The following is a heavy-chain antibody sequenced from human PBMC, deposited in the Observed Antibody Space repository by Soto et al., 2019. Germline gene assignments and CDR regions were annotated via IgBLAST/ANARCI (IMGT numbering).Heavy chain of an antibody. CDR2: INAGNGNT. CDR3: ARGHPSQTDDNFDY. Sequence: ASVKVSCKASGYTFTSYAMHWVRQAPGQRLEWMGWINAGNGNTKYSQKFQGRVTITRDTSASTAYMELSSLRSDDTAVYYCARGHPSQTDDNFDYWGQGTLVTVSS. CDR1: GYTFTSYA. V-gene: IGHV1-3*01. D-gene: IGHD3-9*01. J-gene: IGHJ4*02.